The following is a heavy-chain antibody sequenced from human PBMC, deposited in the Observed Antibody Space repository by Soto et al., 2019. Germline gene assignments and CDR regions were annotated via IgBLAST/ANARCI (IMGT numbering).Heavy chain of an antibody. Sequence: GSLRLSCAASGFTFSDRYMDWVRQAPGKGLEWVGRTKNKANSYTTEYAASVKGRFTISRDDSRNSVYLQMNSLKTDDTAVYYCTIEGAYPGPDFDYWGQGTLVTVSS. CDR3: TIEGAYPGPDFDY. J-gene: IGHJ4*02. CDR1: GFTFSDRY. CDR2: TKNKANSYTT. D-gene: IGHD3-16*01. V-gene: IGHV3-72*01.